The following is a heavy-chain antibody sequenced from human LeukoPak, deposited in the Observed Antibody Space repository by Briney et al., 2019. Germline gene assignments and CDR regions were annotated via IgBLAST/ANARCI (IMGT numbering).Heavy chain of an antibody. V-gene: IGHV3-21*01. CDR1: GFTFSSYS. J-gene: IGHJ2*01. CDR2: ISSSSSYI. CDR3: ARQSTVPYCSGGSCYYTLGYFDL. D-gene: IGHD2-15*01. Sequence: GGSLRLSCAASGFTFSSYSMNWVRQAPGGGLEWVSSISSSSSYIYYADSVKGRFTISRDNAKNSLYLQMNSLRAEDTAVYYCARQSTVPYCSGGSCYYTLGYFDLWGRGTLVTVSS.